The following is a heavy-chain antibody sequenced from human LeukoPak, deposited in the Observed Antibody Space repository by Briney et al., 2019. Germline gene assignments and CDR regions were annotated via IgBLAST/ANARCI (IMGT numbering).Heavy chain of an antibody. CDR3: AKVAKYYYGSETYYFFEH. J-gene: IGHJ4*02. CDR2: INEDGSEI. CDR1: GFTFSRSW. Sequence: GGSLRLSCAASGFTFSRSWMTWVRQAPGKGLEWVASINEDGSEIHYVDSVKGRFTTSRDNAKDSLYLQMNSLRVEDTAVYYCAKVAKYYYGSETYYFFEHWGQGTPVTASS. D-gene: IGHD3-10*01. V-gene: IGHV3-7*01.